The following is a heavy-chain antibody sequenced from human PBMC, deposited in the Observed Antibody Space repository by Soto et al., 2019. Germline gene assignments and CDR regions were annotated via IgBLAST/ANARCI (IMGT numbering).Heavy chain of an antibody. CDR1: GFTFSSYA. CDR2: ISGSGGST. Sequence: PGGSLRLSCAASGFTFSSYAMSWVRQAPGKGLEWVSAISGSGGSTYYADSVKGRFTISRDNSKSTLYLQMNSLRAEDTAVYYCAKGGAGGYEYYFDYWGQGTLVTVSS. J-gene: IGHJ4*02. CDR3: AKGGAGGYEYYFDY. V-gene: IGHV3-23*01. D-gene: IGHD5-12*01.